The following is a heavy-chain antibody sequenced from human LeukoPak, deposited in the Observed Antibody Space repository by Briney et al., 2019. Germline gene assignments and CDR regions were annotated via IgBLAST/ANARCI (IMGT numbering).Heavy chain of an antibody. V-gene: IGHV3-30*18. J-gene: IGHJ4*02. CDR3: AKGSDG. CDR1: GFTFSDYV. Sequence: GGSLRLSRAASGFTFSDYVMHWVRQAPGKGLEGVAVISHKGNDIQCADSMKGRFSISRDNSRNTLFLQMDSLRPEDTAVYYCAKGSDGWGQGTLVTVSS. D-gene: IGHD2-15*01. CDR2: ISHKGNDI.